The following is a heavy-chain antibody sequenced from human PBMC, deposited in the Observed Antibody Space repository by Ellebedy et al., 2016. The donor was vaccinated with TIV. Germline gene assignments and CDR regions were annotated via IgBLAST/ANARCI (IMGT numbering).Heavy chain of an antibody. CDR3: ARLASYMDDMDV. Sequence: AASVKVSCKASGATFSTYAINWVRQAPGQGLEWMGRIIPILGKPNNAQKFQGRVTITADKSTSTAYMELSSLRSEDTAVYYCARLASYMDDMDVWGQGTTVTVSS. CDR2: IIPILGKP. J-gene: IGHJ6*02. V-gene: IGHV1-69*04. CDR1: GATFSTYA. D-gene: IGHD2-15*01.